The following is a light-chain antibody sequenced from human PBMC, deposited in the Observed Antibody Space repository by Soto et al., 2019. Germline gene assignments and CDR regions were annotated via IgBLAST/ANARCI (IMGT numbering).Light chain of an antibody. CDR1: SSDIGRYNY. Sequence: QSVLTRPASVSGSPGQSITISCTGTSSDIGRYNYVSWYQQYPGKAPKFMIYGVSNRPSGVSNRFSGSKSGNTASLTISGLQAEDEADYYCSSYISSSTYVFGTGTKVTVL. CDR3: SSYISSSTYV. CDR2: GVS. V-gene: IGLV2-14*01. J-gene: IGLJ1*01.